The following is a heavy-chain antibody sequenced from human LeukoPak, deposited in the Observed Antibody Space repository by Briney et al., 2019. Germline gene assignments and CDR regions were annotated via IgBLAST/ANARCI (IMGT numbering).Heavy chain of an antibody. CDR3: AKSVGGTGDPVDY. Sequence: GGSLRLSCAASGLTFSSHAMNWVRQAPGKGLEWVSNISGRGGSTYYADSVKGRFTISRDNSKNTLYLQMNSLRAEDTAVYYCAKSVGGTGDPVDYWGQGTLVIVSA. D-gene: IGHD6-19*01. J-gene: IGHJ4*02. CDR2: ISGRGGST. CDR1: GLTFSSHA. V-gene: IGHV3-23*01.